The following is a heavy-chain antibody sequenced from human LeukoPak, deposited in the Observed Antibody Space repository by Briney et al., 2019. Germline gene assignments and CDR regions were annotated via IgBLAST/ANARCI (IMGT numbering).Heavy chain of an antibody. V-gene: IGHV3-30*04. J-gene: IGHJ4*02. CDR1: GFTFSSYA. CDR3: ARYRTIAAANDY. D-gene: IGHD6-13*01. CDR2: ISYDGSNK. Sequence: PGGSLRLSCAASGFTFSSYAMHWVRQAPGKGLEWVAVISYDGSNKYYADSVKGRFTISRDNSKNTLYLQMNSLRAEDTAVYYCARYRTIAAANDYWGQGTLVTVSS.